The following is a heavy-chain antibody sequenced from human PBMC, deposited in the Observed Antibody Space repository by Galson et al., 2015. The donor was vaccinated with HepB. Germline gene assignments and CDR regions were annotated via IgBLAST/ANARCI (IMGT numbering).Heavy chain of an antibody. V-gene: IGHV3-23*01. Sequence: SLRLSCAASGFTFSNYAMSWVRQAPGKGLEWVSSISTTGKITYYEDSAKGRFTISRDNSKNTLNLQMNSLRAEDTAIYYCVGSIRASILEGFRFDPWGQGTLVTVSS. CDR1: GFTFSNYA. D-gene: IGHD5-24*01. J-gene: IGHJ5*02. CDR3: VGSIRASILEGFRFDP. CDR2: ISTTGKIT.